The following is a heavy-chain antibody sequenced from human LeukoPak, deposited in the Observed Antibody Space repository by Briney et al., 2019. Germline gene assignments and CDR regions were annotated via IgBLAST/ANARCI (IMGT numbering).Heavy chain of an antibody. V-gene: IGHV3-21*01. J-gene: IGHJ4*02. CDR3: ARNWVSGDYRSSVDY. Sequence: GGSLRLSCAASGFTFSSYSMNWVRQAPGKGLEWVSSISSSSSYIYYADSVKGRFTISRDNAKNSLYLQMNSLRAEDTAVYYCARNWVSGDYRSSVDYWGQGTLVTVSS. CDR2: ISSSSSYI. D-gene: IGHD4-17*01. CDR1: GFTFSSYS.